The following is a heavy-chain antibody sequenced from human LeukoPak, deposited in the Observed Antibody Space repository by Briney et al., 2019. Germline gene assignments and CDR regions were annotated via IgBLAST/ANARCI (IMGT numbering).Heavy chain of an antibody. CDR2: MYYRGSA. CDR3: VRQWMRDSGAYYDFHH. J-gene: IGHJ4*02. V-gene: IGHV4-39*01. D-gene: IGHD3-22*01. CDR1: GCSITSRNCY. Sequence: SETLSLTCTVSGCSITSRNCYWGWIRQAPGTWLEWIGTMYYRGSAYYHPSLKSRVTISVDTSKNQFSLKLSSVTAADTAVYYCVRQWMRDSGAYYDFHHWGQGTLVTVST.